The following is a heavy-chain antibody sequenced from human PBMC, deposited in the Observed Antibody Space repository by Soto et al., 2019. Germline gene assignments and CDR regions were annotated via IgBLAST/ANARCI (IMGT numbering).Heavy chain of an antibody. J-gene: IGHJ4*02. CDR1: GYSFTSYW. Sequence: LGESLKISCKGFGYSFTSYWIAWVRQMPGKGLEWMGIIYPGDSDTRYSPSFQGQVTFSADKSISTAYLQWSSLKASDTAMYYCARSTTVTTFDYWGQGTLVTVSS. CDR3: ARSTTVTTFDY. CDR2: IYPGDSDT. D-gene: IGHD4-17*01. V-gene: IGHV5-51*01.